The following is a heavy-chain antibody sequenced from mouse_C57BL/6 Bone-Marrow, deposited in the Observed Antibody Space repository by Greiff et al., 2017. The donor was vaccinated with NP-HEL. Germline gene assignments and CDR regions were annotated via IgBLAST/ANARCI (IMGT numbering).Heavy chain of an antibody. CDR1: GFTFSDYG. Sequence: EVQGVQPGGGLVKPGGSLKLSCAASGFTFSDYGMHWVRQAPEQGLEWVAYISSCSSTIYYADTVKGRFTITRDNANNTLFLQMTRLRSEDTAMYYCARSHFAPVVATEGCWGQGALVTVAA. CDR2: ISSCSSTI. V-gene: IGHV5-17*01. CDR3: ARSHFAPVVATEGC. J-gene: IGHJ3*01. D-gene: IGHD1-1*01.